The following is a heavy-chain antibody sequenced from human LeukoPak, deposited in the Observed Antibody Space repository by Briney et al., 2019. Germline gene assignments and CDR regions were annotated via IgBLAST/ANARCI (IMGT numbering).Heavy chain of an antibody. CDR2: IYYNENP. CDR1: GVSIYSSTFY. Sequence: SETLSLTCSVSGVSIYSSTFYWAWIRPPPGKGLEVIGSIYYNENPYHHPSLRSRLTISVDTSTNHFSLRLTSVTAADTAIYYCARQLAAGNDAFDIWGQGTVVTVSS. D-gene: IGHD2-15*01. J-gene: IGHJ3*02. CDR3: ARQLAAGNDAFDI. V-gene: IGHV4-39*01.